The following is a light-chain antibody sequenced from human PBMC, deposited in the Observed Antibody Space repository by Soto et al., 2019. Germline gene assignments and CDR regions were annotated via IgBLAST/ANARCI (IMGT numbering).Light chain of an antibody. Sequence: QSVLTQPPSASGTPGQRVTISCSGSSSNIGSNTVNWYQQLPGTAPKLLIYSNNQRRSGGPDRFSGSKSGSAASLAISGLQSEDEADYYCAAWDDRLNGGVFGGGTKVTV. J-gene: IGLJ1*01. V-gene: IGLV1-44*01. CDR3: AAWDDRLNGGV. CDR2: SNN. CDR1: SSNIGSNT.